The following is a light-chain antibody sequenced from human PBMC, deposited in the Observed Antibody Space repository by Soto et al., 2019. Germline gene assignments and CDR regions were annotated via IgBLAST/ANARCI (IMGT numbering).Light chain of an antibody. J-gene: IGLJ2*01. V-gene: IGLV2-8*01. CDR2: DVS. CDR3: SSYAGSDNMI. Sequence: QSALTQPPSASGSPGQSVTLSCTGSSSDVGGYEHVSWYQQHPGRVPKPLIYDVSKRLSGVPDRFSGSKSGNTASLTVSGLQAEDEAEYYCSSYAGSDNMIFGGGTQLTVL. CDR1: SSDVGGYEH.